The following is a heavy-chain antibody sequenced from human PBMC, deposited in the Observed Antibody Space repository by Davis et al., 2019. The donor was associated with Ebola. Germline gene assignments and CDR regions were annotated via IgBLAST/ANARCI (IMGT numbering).Heavy chain of an antibody. CDR3: ASGGYSGYDGYFDD. D-gene: IGHD5-12*01. Sequence: SETLSLTCTVSGVSISSNGYYWNWIRHHPGKGLEWIGYIHNSGSTSYNPSLKSRVSVSIDTSKNQFSLKLTSVTAADTALYYCASGGYSGYDGYFDDWGQGTLVTVSS. J-gene: IGHJ4*02. V-gene: IGHV4-31*03. CDR2: IHNSGST. CDR1: GVSISSNGYY.